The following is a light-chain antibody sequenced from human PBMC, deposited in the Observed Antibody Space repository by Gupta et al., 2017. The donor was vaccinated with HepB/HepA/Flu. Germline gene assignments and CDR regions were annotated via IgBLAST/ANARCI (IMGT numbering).Light chain of an antibody. Sequence: QSALTQPASVSGSPGQSITISCTGTSSDVGGYNYVSWYQQHPGKAPKLIIYDVTNRPSGVSNRFSSSKSGNTASLTISGPQAEDEADYYCNSYRDSRTPYVVFGGGTKLTVL. V-gene: IGLV2-14*03. CDR2: DVT. J-gene: IGLJ2*01. CDR3: NSYRDSRTPYVV. CDR1: SSDVGGYNY.